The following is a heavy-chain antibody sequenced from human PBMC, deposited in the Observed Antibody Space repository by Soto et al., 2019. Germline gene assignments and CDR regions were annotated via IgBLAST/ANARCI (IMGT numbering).Heavy chain of an antibody. Sequence: SDTLSLTCTFSGASIISSNSYWAWIRQPPGKRLDWIGSIYYSGSTYYNPSLKSRVTLSVDTSKNQFSLKLSSVTAADTAVYYCARRAAHSTYDYVWGSYRRDAFDIWGQGTMVT. V-gene: IGHV4-39*01. D-gene: IGHD3-16*02. CDR1: GASIISSNSY. CDR3: ARRAAHSTYDYVWGSYRRDAFDI. CDR2: IYYSGST. J-gene: IGHJ3*02.